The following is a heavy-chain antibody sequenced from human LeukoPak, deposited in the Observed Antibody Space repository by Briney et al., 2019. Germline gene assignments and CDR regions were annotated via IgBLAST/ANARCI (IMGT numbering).Heavy chain of an antibody. CDR3: ARSGGWQHFDY. CDR2: IYYSGST. V-gene: IGHV4-39*01. J-gene: IGHJ4*02. D-gene: IGHD6-19*01. CDR1: GGSISSYY. Sequence: SETLSLTCTVSGGSISSYYWGWIRQPPGKGLEWIGSIYYSGSTYYNPSHKSRVTISVDTSKNQFSLKLSSVIAADTAVYYCARSGGWQHFDYWGQGTLVTVSS.